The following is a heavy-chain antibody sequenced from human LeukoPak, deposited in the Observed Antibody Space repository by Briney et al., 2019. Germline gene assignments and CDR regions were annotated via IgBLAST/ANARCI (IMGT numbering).Heavy chain of an antibody. J-gene: IGHJ5*02. D-gene: IGHD3-22*01. V-gene: IGHV4-39*07. CDR2: IYNSGST. Sequence: SETLSLTCTVSGGSISSSSYYWGWIRQPPGKGLEWIGSIYNSGSTYYNPSLKSRVTISVDTSKNQFSLKLSSVTAADTAVYYCAREDYDSSGLKFDPWGQGTLVTVSS. CDR1: GGSISSSSYY. CDR3: AREDYDSSGLKFDP.